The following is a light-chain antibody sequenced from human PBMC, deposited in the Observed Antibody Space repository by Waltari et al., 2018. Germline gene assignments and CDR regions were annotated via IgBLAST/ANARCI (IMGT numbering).Light chain of an antibody. V-gene: IGLV1-40*01. CDR2: GPN. CDR1: RTHSGAGDV. Sequence: QSVLPHPPSVTGAPGPRSTIACTGIRTHSGAGDVVHRYQQLPGTAPNLLIYGPNNRPSGVPDRFSGSKSGTSASLAITGLQAEDEADYYCQSYDSTLNGSVFGGGTKLTVL. J-gene: IGLJ2*01. CDR3: QSYDSTLNGSV.